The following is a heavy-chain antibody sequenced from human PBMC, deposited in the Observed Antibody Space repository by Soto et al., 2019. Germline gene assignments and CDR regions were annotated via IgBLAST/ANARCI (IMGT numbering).Heavy chain of an antibody. CDR3: ARLTAAAGKGY. CDR1: GFTFSNYW. CDR2: ISGSGSYT. D-gene: IGHD6-13*01. V-gene: IGHV3-21*01. J-gene: IGHJ4*02. Sequence: PGGSLRLSCAASGFTFSNYWMHWARQAPGKGLVWVSSISGSGSYTNYADSVKGRFTISRDNAKNSLYLQMNSLRAEDTAVYYCARLTAAAGKGYWGQGTLVTVSS.